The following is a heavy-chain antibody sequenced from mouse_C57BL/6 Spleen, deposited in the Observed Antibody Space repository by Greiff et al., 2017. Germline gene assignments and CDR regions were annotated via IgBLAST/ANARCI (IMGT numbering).Heavy chain of an antibody. D-gene: IGHD3-1*01. CDR1: GYTFTSYD. J-gene: IGHJ1*03. CDR2: IYPRDGST. Sequence: VQLQQSGPELVKPGASVKLSCKASGYTFTSYDINWVKQRPGQGLEWIGWIYPRDGSTTYNEKFMGKATLTVDTSSSTAYLELHSLTSEDSAVYFCARAEGYGRPWYFDVWGTGTTVTVSS. V-gene: IGHV1-85*01. CDR3: ARAEGYGRPWYFDV.